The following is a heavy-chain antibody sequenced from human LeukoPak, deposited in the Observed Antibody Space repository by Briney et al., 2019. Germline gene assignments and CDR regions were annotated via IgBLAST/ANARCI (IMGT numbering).Heavy chain of an antibody. D-gene: IGHD1-7*01. J-gene: IGHJ3*02. Sequence: GGSLRLSCAASGFTFSSYWMHWVRQAPGKGLEWVSYISSRGTTIYYPDSVKGRFTISRDNAKNSLYLQMNSLRAEDTAVYYCARGGLYNWNYLGAFDIWGQGTMVTVSS. CDR3: ARGGLYNWNYLGAFDI. V-gene: IGHV3-48*04. CDR1: GFTFSSYW. CDR2: ISSRGTTI.